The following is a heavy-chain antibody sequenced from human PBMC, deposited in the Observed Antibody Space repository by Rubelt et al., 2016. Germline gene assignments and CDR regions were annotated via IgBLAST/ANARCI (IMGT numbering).Heavy chain of an antibody. J-gene: IGHJ4*02. Sequence: QLQLQESGPGLVTPSETLSLACTVSGVSISSTNYYWGWIRQPPGKGLEWIGSIYYSGSTYYNPSLKSRVTISIDTSKNQFSLRLRSVTAADTAVYYCARRVYAVGNYPYYYDYWGQGTLVTVSS. V-gene: IGHV4-39*01. CDR1: GVSISSTNYY. CDR2: IYYSGST. D-gene: IGHD1-26*01. CDR3: ARRVYAVGNYPYYYDY.